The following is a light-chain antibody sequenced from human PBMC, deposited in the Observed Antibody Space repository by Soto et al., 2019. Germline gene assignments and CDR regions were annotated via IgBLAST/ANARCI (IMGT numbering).Light chain of an antibody. CDR1: QSVVSD. J-gene: IGKJ4*01. CDR3: QQYNSWPLT. CDR2: DIF. Sequence: EIVLTQSPATLFLSPGERPTLSSRASQSVVSDLAWYQQTPGQAPRLVIYDIFTRETGVPTRISGSGAGTEFTPAISSLQSEDVAVDYCQQYNSWPLTFGGGTKVDIK. V-gene: IGKV3-15*01.